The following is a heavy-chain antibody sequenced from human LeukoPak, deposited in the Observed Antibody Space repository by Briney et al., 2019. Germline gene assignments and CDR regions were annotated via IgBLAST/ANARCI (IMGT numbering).Heavy chain of an antibody. J-gene: IGHJ4*02. D-gene: IGHD1-26*01. V-gene: IGHV3-74*01. CDR2: INIDGSVT. Sequence: GGSLRLSCAASGFTFSYSWMHWVRQAPGKGLVWVSRINIDGSVTTYADSVKGRFTISRHNAKNTLFLQMNSLRVEDTALYYCVRGLVGTTDYWGQRTLVTVSS. CDR1: GFTFSYSW. CDR3: VRGLVGTTDY.